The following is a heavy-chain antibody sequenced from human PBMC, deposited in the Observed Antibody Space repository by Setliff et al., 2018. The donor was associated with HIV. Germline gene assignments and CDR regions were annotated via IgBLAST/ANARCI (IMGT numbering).Heavy chain of an antibody. CDR1: GFTFTSSA. Sequence: SVKVSCKASGFTFTSSAMQWVRQARGQRLEWIGWIVVGSGNTNYAQKFQERVTITRDMSTSTAYMELSSLRSEDTAVYYCAADCSGGSCPVYFQHWGQGTLVTVSS. J-gene: IGHJ1*01. D-gene: IGHD2-15*01. V-gene: IGHV1-58*02. CDR2: IVVGSGNT. CDR3: AADCSGGSCPVYFQH.